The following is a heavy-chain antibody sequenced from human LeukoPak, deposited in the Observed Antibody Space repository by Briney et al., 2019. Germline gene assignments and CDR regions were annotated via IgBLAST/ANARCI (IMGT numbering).Heavy chain of an antibody. CDR1: GGSISSSNW. CDR2: IYHSGST. V-gene: IGHV4-4*02. CDR3: TRESGAFSPFGF. J-gene: IGHJ4*02. Sequence: PSETLSLTCAVSGGSISSSNWWSWVRQPPGKGLEWIGEIYHSGSTNYNPSLKSRVTISVDKSKNQMSLKLTSVTAADTAIYYCTRESGAFSPFGFWGQGTLVTVSS. D-gene: IGHD1-26*01.